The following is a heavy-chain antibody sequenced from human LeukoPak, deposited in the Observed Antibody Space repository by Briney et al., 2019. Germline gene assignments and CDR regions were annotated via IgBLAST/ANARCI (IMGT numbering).Heavy chain of an antibody. D-gene: IGHD5-12*01. CDR2: ITGNSHTI. V-gene: IGHV3-48*01. J-gene: IGHJ4*02. Sequence: PGGSLRLSCEASGFTFNTYSMNWVRQAPGKGLEWVSYITGNSHTIYYADSVKGRFTISRDNAKNSLHLQMNSLRAEDTAVYYCARGPSGYHNTGGQGTLVTVSS. CDR3: ARGPSGYHNT. CDR1: GFTFNTYS.